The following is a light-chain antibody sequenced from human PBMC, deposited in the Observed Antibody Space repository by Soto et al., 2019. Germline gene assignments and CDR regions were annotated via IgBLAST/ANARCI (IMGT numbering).Light chain of an antibody. V-gene: IGKV3-15*01. CDR2: DTS. Sequence: EIVVTQSPATLSVSPGERVTLSCSASQSVSSSLAWYQQRPGQAPRLLIDDTSTRAAGIAARFSGSGSGTEFTLTISSLQAEDSAVYYCQQDVHWPPGSFGPGT. J-gene: IGKJ1*01. CDR3: QQDVHWPPGS. CDR1: QSVSSS.